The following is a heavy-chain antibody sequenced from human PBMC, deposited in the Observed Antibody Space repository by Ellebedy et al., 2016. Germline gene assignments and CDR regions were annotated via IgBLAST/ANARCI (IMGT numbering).Heavy chain of an antibody. Sequence: GESLKISCAASGFSFTMYDMGWVRQAPGKGLEWVSGISGSGSSTYYADSVKGRFTISRDNSKNTVYLQMNSLRAEDTAVYYCAKGRPISNYPFRYYYYYYMDLWGKGTTVTVSS. V-gene: IGHV3-23*01. CDR1: GFSFTMYD. CDR3: AKGRPISNYPFRYYYYYYMDL. CDR2: ISGSGSST. J-gene: IGHJ6*03. D-gene: IGHD4-11*01.